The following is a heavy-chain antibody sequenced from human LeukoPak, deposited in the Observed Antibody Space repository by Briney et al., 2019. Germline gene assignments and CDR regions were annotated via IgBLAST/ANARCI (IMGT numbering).Heavy chain of an antibody. CDR2: INPSGGST. Sequence: GASVKVSCKASGYTFTSYYMHWVRQAPGQGLEWMGIINPSGGSTSYAQKFQGRVTMTRDTSTSTVYMELSSLRSEDTAVYYCAREVRRYDFWRGELDYWGQGTLVTVSS. J-gene: IGHJ4*02. V-gene: IGHV1-46*01. D-gene: IGHD3-3*01. CDR3: AREVRRYDFWRGELDY. CDR1: GYTFTSYY.